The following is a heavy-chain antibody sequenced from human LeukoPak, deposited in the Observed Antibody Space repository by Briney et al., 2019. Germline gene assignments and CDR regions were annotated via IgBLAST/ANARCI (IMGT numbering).Heavy chain of an antibody. D-gene: IGHD6-13*01. Sequence: GGSLRLSCAASGFTFSSYWMSWVRQAPGKGLEWVANIKQDGSEKYCVDSVKGRFTISRDNAKNSLYLQMNSLRAEDTAVYYCARCGSSWYLPSNYYYGMDVWGQGTTVTVSS. V-gene: IGHV3-7*03. CDR3: ARCGSSWYLPSNYYYGMDV. J-gene: IGHJ6*02. CDR1: GFTFSSYW. CDR2: IKQDGSEK.